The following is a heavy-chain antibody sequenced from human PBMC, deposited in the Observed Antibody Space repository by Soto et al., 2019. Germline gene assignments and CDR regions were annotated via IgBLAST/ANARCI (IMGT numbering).Heavy chain of an antibody. Sequence: QVQLQQWGAGLLKPSETLSLTCAVQGGSFNGYFWTWIRQPPGQGLEWIAEINHSGSTNYSPSLTDRVTLSVDTSQKQISLTTKSVTASDTAVYYCARSGAPLFRGLIGAFDYWGHGTQVAVSS. D-gene: IGHD3-10*01. V-gene: IGHV4-34*02. CDR3: ARSGAPLFRGLIGAFDY. J-gene: IGHJ4*01. CDR1: GGSFNGYF. CDR2: INHSGST.